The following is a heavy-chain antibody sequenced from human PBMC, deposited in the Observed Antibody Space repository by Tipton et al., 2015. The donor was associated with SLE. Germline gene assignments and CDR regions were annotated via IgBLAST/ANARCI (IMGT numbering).Heavy chain of an antibody. CDR2: ISSSSSYT. CDR3: ARGSQGGIVVGYWYFDL. CDR1: GFTFSSYE. D-gene: IGHD2-15*01. V-gene: IGHV3-48*03. Sequence: SLRLSCAASGFTFSSYEMNWVRQAPGKGLEWVSYISSSSSYTNYADSVKGRFTISRDNAKNSLYLQMNSLRAEDTAVYYCARGSQGGIVVGYWYFDLWGRGTLVTVSS. J-gene: IGHJ2*01.